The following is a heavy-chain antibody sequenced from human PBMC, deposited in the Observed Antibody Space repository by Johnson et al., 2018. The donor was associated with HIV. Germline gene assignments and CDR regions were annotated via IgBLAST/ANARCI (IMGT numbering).Heavy chain of an antibody. CDR2: IYSRDTT. D-gene: IGHD5-24*01. CDR3: ARGTWRWLQLDWDAFDI. V-gene: IGHV3-66*02. CDR1: GFTVISNY. J-gene: IGHJ3*02. Sequence: VQLVESGGGLVQPGGSLRLSCAVSGFTVISNYMTWVRQAPGKGLEWVSIIYSRDTTYYADSVKGRFPISRDSSKNTLYLQMNSLRAEDTAVYYCARGTWRWLQLDWDAFDIWGQGTMVTVSS.